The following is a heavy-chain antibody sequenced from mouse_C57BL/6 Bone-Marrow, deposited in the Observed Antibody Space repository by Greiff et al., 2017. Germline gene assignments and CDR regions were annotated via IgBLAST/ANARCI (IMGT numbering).Heavy chain of an antibody. V-gene: IGHV1-74*01. Sequence: QVQLQQPGAELVKPGASVKVSCKASGYTFTSYWMHWVKQRPGQGLEWIGRIHPSDSDTNYNQKFKGKATLTVDKSSSTAYMQLSSLTSEDSAVYDCAIEREQYYCAYWGQGTLVTVSA. CDR3: AIEREQYYCAY. D-gene: IGHD1-1*02. J-gene: IGHJ3*01. CDR2: IHPSDSDT. CDR1: GYTFTSYW.